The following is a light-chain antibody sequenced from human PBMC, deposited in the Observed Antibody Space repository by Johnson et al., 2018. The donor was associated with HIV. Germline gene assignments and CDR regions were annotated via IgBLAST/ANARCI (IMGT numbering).Light chain of an antibody. CDR1: SSNIGNNY. V-gene: IGLV1-51*02. J-gene: IGLJ1*01. Sequence: QPVLTQPPSVSAAPGQKVTISCSGSSSNIGNNYVSWYQQLLGTAPKLLIYENNKRPSGIPDRFSGSKSGTSATLGITGLQTGDEADYYCGTCDSALSAGVFGTGTKVTVL. CDR2: ENN. CDR3: GTCDSALSAGV.